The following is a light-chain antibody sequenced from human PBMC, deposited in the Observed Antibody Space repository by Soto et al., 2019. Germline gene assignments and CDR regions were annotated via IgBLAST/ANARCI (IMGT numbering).Light chain of an antibody. CDR3: QHRSNWPPG. CDR1: QSVGTF. Sequence: EVVLRQSPATRSLSPAELATLFCRASQSVGTFLGWYQQKPGQVPRLLIYDTSKRATGIPARFSGSGSGTDFFLTISSLAPEDIAVYYCQHRSNWPPGFGQGTRLEI. V-gene: IGKV3-11*01. J-gene: IGKJ5*01. CDR2: DTS.